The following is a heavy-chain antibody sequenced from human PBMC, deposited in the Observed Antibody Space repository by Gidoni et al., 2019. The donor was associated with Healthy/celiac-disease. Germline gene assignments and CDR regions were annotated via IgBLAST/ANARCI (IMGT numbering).Heavy chain of an antibody. CDR2: ISYDGSNK. J-gene: IGHJ4*02. CDR1: GFTSRSYG. V-gene: IGHV3-30*18. Sequence: QVPLVESGGGVVQPGRSLRLYCAASGFTSRSYGMHWVRQAPCKGLEWVAVISYDGSNKYYAGYVKGRLTISRDNSKNTLDLKMNSLRAEDTAVYYCAKDRGIVATIDYFDYWGQGTLVTGSS. CDR3: AKDRGIVATIDYFDY. D-gene: IGHD5-12*01.